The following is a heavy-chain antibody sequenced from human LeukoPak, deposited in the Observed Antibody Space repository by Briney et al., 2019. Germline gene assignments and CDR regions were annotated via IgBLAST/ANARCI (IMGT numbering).Heavy chain of an antibody. CDR1: GGSISSSSYY. V-gene: IGHV4-39*01. Sequence: PSETLSLTCTVSGGSISSSSYYWGWIRQPPGRGLEWIGTIYYGGSTYYNPSLKGRVTISVDTSKNQFSLKLSSVTAADTAVYYCARQSPNTYTSSWYNWFDPWGQGTLVTVSS. CDR3: ARQSPNTYTSSWYNWFDP. CDR2: IYYGGST. D-gene: IGHD6-13*01. J-gene: IGHJ5*02.